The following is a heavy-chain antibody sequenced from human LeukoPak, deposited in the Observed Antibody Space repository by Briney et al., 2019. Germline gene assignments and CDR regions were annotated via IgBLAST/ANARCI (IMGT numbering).Heavy chain of an antibody. Sequence: ASVKVSCKASGYTFTSYDINWVRQATGQGLEWMGWINPNSGGTNYAQKFQGRVTMTRDTSISTAYMELSRLRSDDTAVYYCARGSYYYGSGSYSPHYLNWGQGTLVTVSS. CDR3: ARGSYYYGSGSYSPHYLN. V-gene: IGHV1-2*02. CDR1: GYTFTSYD. J-gene: IGHJ4*02. CDR2: INPNSGGT. D-gene: IGHD3-10*01.